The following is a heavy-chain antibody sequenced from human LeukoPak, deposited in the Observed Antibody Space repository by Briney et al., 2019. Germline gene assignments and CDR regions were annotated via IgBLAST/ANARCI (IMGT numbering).Heavy chain of an antibody. CDR1: GGSISSYY. CDR3: ARDVGLQYHNWFDP. V-gene: IGHV4-59*01. Sequence: PSETLSLTCTVSGGSISSYYWSWIRQPPGKGLEWIGYIYYSGSTNHNPSLKSRVTISVDTSKNQFSLKLSSVTAADTAVYYCARDVGLQYHNWFDPWGQGTLVTVS. J-gene: IGHJ5*02. D-gene: IGHD4-11*01. CDR2: IYYSGST.